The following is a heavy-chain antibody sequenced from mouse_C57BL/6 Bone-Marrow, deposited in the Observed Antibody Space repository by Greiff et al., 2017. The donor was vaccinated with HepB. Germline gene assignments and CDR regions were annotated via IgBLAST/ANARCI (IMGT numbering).Heavy chain of an antibody. CDR2: INSDGGST. V-gene: IGHV5-2*01. D-gene: IGHD2-4*01. CDR1: EYEFPSHD. J-gene: IGHJ4*01. CDR3: ARHMNYDYDAYAMDY. Sequence: DVMLVESGGGLVQPGESLKLSCESNEYEFPSHDMSWVRKTPEKRLELVAAINSDGGSTYYPDTMERRFIISRDNTKKTLYLQMSSLRSEDTALYYCARHMNYDYDAYAMDYWGQGTSVTVSS.